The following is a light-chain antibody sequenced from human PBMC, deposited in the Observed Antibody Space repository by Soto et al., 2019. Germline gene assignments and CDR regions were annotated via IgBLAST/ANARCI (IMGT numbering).Light chain of an antibody. CDR2: DAS. CDR3: QRRSNWPLT. V-gene: IGKV3-11*01. Sequence: EIVLTQSPATLSLSPGERATLSCRASQSVSSSLAWYQQKPGQAPRLLIYDASNRATGIPARFSGSGSGTDFTLTMSRLEPEDFAVYYCQRRSNWPLTFGGGTKVEIK. CDR1: QSVSSS. J-gene: IGKJ4*01.